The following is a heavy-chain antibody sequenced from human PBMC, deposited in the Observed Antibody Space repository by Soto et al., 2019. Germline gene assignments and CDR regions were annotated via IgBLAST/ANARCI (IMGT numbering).Heavy chain of an antibody. J-gene: IGHJ4*02. CDR3: ATYGSGSYKPTAFDY. CDR1: GGSISSGDYY. Sequence: QVQLQESGPGLVKPSQTLSLTCTVSGGSISSGDYYWSWIRQHPGKGLEWIGYIYYSGSTYYNPSLKGCVTISVATSKNQFSLKLTAVTAADTAVYYCATYGSGSYKPTAFDYWGQGTLVTVSS. CDR2: IYYSGST. V-gene: IGHV4-31*03. D-gene: IGHD3-10*01.